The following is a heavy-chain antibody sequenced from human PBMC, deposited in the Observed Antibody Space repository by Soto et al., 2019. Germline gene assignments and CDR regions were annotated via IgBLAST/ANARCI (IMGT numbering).Heavy chain of an antibody. V-gene: IGHV3-66*01. J-gene: IGHJ4*02. D-gene: IGHD5-18*01. CDR1: GFTVSSNY. CDR3: AKGIYSYGYNSFDY. Sequence: GGSLRLSCAASGFTVSSNYMSWVRQAPGKGLEWVSVIYSGGSTYYADSVKGRFTISRDNSKNTLYLQMNSLRAEDTAVYYCAKGIYSYGYNSFDYWSQGTLVTVSS. CDR2: IYSGGST.